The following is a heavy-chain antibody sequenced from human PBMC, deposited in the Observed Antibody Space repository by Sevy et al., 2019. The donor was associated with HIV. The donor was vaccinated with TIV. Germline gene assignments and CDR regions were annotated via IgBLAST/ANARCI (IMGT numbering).Heavy chain of an antibody. CDR3: VSWGLLGAAGLDS. V-gene: IGHV3-7*03. CDR1: GFTFSSYW. D-gene: IGHD6-13*01. CDR2: IKHDGSEK. Sequence: GGSLRLSCAASGFTFSSYWMSWVRQAPGKGLEWVATIKHDGSEKYYVDSVKGRFTISRDNAKNSLYLQMNSLRAEDTAVFYCVSWGLLGAAGLDSWGQGTLVTVSS. J-gene: IGHJ4*02.